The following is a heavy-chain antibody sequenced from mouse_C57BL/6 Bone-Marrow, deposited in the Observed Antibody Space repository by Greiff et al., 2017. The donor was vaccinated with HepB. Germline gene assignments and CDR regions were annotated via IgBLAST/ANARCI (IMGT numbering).Heavy chain of an antibody. V-gene: IGHV1-52*01. CDR1: GYTFTSYW. Sequence: QVQLQQPGAELVRPGSSVKLSCKASGYTFTSYWMHWVKQRPIQGLEWIGNIDPSDSETHYNQKFKDKATLTVDKSSSTAYMQLSSLTSEDSAVYYCARGGTLVKDYYFDYWGQGTTLTVSS. CDR2: IDPSDSET. D-gene: IGHD2-2*01. CDR3: ARGGTLVKDYYFDY. J-gene: IGHJ2*01.